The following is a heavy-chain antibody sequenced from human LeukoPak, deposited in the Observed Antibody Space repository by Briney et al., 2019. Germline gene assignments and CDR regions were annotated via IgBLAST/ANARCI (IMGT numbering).Heavy chain of an antibody. CDR2: ISWDGGNT. D-gene: IGHD3-10*01. CDR1: GFPFDDYG. J-gene: IGHJ4*02. Sequence: GGSLRLSCAASGFPFDDYGMHWVRQAPGKGLEWVSLISWDGGNTFYTDSVKGRFTISRDNSKTSLYLQMNGLRAEDSALYYCAKDRGNYGFGGIDYWGQGTLVTVSS. CDR3: AKDRGNYGFGGIDY. V-gene: IGHV3-43D*04.